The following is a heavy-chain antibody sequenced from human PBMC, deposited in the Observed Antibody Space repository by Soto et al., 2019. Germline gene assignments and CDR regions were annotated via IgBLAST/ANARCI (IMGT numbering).Heavy chain of an antibody. D-gene: IGHD1-26*01. Sequence: HIPVKETGPTLAQPNHTLTLTGTVPGFLLRTNGSGVGWFRQSPGKALEWLALIYREDDKRYRPSLKISVTNTKYSSKNPVVLTMTNMDPVDTATYYCAHTDPSGASWATFNYWGQGTMATASS. CDR2: IYREDDK. J-gene: IGHJ1*01. CDR3: AHTDPSGASWATFNY. V-gene: IGHV2-5*02. CDR1: GFLLRTNGSG.